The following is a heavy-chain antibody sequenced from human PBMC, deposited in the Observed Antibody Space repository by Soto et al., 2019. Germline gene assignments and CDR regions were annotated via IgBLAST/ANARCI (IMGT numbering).Heavy chain of an antibody. J-gene: IGHJ4*02. CDR2: ISGSGGST. D-gene: IGHD5-18*01. V-gene: IGHV3-23*01. CDR3: AQDLLHTAPSPRYYFDY. Sequence: EVQLLESGGGLVQPGGSLRLSCAASGFTFSSYAMSWVRQAPGKGLEWVSAISGSGGSTYYADSVKGRFTISRDNSKNTLYLQMSIMGTEKTTVNNCAQDLLHTAPSPRYYFDYRSQRAMVTVSS. CDR1: GFTFSSYA.